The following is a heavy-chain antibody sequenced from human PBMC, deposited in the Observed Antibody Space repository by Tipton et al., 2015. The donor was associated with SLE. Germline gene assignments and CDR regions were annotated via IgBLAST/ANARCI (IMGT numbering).Heavy chain of an antibody. V-gene: IGHV4-38-2*02. D-gene: IGHD1-20*01. Sequence: TLSLTCSVSGYSIASGYYWGWLRQPPGKGLEWIGSIYHGGNTDDNPSLKSRVTMSVDTSKNQLSLNLSSVTAADTAVYYCARGDNWDDMNSWGQGTLVTVSS. CDR1: GYSIASGYY. J-gene: IGHJ4*02. CDR2: IYHGGNT. CDR3: ARGDNWDDMNS.